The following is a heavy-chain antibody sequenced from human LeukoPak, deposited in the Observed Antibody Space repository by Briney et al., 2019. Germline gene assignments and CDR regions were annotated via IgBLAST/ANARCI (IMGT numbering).Heavy chain of an antibody. CDR2: ISAYNGNT. CDR1: GYTFTSYG. CDR3: ARDDLAFRGGVWFDP. D-gene: IGHD3-16*01. Sequence: GASVKVSCKASGYTFTSYGISWVRQAPGQGLEWMGWISAYNGNTNYAQKLQGRVTMTTDTSTSTAYMELRSLRSDDTAVYYCARDDLAFRGGVWFDPWGQGTLVTVSS. V-gene: IGHV1-18*01. J-gene: IGHJ5*02.